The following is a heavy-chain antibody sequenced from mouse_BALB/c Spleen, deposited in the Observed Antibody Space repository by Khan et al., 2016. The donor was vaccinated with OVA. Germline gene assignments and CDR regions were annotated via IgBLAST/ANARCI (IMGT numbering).Heavy chain of an antibody. V-gene: IGHV2-2*02. J-gene: IGHJ3*01. D-gene: IGHD2-4*01. CDR2: IWSAGST. Sequence: QVQLKQSGPGLVQPSQSLSITCTVSGFSLANYSVHWVRQSPGKGLEWLGVIWSAGSTDHNAAFISRLTISKDNSRSQVFFKVNSLQPNDTAIYYCARRGYDYGRGALFAYWGQGPLVTVSA. CDR3: ARRGYDYGRGALFAY. CDR1: GFSLANYS.